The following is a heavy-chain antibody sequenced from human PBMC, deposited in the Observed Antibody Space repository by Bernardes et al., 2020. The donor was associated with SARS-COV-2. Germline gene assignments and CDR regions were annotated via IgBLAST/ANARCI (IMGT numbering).Heavy chain of an antibody. CDR1: GFTFDDYG. CDR3: AVLRGGDYYGSGSYAFDY. V-gene: IGHV3-20*01. CDR2: INWNGGST. Sequence: GGSLRLSCAASGFTFDDYGMSWVRQAPGKGLEWVSGINWNGGSTGYADSVKGRFTISRDNAKNSLYLQMNSLRAEDTALYHCAVLRGGDYYGSGSYAFDYWGQGTLVTVSS. J-gene: IGHJ4*02. D-gene: IGHD3-10*01.